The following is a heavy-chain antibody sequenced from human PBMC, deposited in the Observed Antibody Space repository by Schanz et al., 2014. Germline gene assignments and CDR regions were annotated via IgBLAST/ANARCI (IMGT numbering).Heavy chain of an antibody. CDR3: ARGRGFYDY. CDR1: GYNITSND. V-gene: IGHV1-69*02. Sequence: QVQLVQSGAEVKKPGSSVKVSCKASGYNITSNDVTWVRQATGQGLEWMGRIIPILGIANYAQKFQGRVTITADTSTNTAYMELSSLTSEDTAVHYCARGRGFYDYWGQGTLVTVPS. CDR2: IIPILGIA. D-gene: IGHD3-10*01. J-gene: IGHJ4*02.